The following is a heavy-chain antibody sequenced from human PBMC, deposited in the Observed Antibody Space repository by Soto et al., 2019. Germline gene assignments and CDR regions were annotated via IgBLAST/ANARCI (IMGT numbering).Heavy chain of an antibody. D-gene: IGHD6-19*01. CDR1: GYTFTSYD. V-gene: IGHV1-8*01. Sequence: QVQLVQFGAEVKKPGASVKVSCKASGYTFTSYDINWVRQATGQGLEWMGWMNPNSGNTGNAQKFQGRITMTRNTSISTAYMELSSLRSEDTAVYYCARSVEWLASFDYWGQGTLVTVSS. J-gene: IGHJ4*02. CDR2: MNPNSGNT. CDR3: ARSVEWLASFDY.